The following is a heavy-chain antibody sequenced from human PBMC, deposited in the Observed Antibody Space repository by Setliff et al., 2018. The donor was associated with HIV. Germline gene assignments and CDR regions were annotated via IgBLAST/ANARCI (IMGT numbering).Heavy chain of an antibody. Sequence: SETLSLTCSVSGGSMTSGGYYWSWLRQHPVKGLEWIGKIYYTGTTYYNPSLKSRLTISVDAPQNQVSLKLTSVTVADTAIYYCARDQGSGYVNWFDPWGQGTLVTVSS. CDR3: ARDQGSGYVNWFDP. V-gene: IGHV4-31*03. D-gene: IGHD5-18*01. CDR2: IYYTGTT. CDR1: GGSMTSGGYY. J-gene: IGHJ5*02.